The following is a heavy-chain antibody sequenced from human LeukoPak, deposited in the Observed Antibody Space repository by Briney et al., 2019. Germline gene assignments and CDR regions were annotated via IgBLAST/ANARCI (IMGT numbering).Heavy chain of an antibody. CDR2: ISSSSSYI. CDR1: GFTFSSYS. J-gene: IGHJ4*02. Sequence: GGSLRLSCAASGFTFSSYSMNWVRQAPGKGLEWVSSISSSSSYIYYADSVKGRFTISRDNAKNSLYLQMNSLRAEDTAVYYCARPGIAAADFDYWGQGTLVTVSS. CDR3: ARPGIAAADFDY. D-gene: IGHD6-13*01. V-gene: IGHV3-21*01.